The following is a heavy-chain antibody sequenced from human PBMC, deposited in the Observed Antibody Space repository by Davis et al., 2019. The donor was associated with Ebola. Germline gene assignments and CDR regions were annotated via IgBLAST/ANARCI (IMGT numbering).Heavy chain of an antibody. Sequence: PGGSLRLSCTVSGGSISSYYWSWIRQPPGKGLEWIGYIYYSGSTNYNPSLKSRVTISVDTSKNQFSLKLSSVTAADTAVYYCARDLGSGYYFSWGQGTLVTVSS. D-gene: IGHD3-22*01. V-gene: IGHV4-59*01. CDR3: ARDLGSGYYFS. CDR2: IYYSGST. J-gene: IGHJ4*02. CDR1: GGSISSYY.